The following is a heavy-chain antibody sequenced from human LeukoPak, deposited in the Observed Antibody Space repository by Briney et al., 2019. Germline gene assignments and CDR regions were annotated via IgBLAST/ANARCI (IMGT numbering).Heavy chain of an antibody. CDR2: IRGSDASP. Sequence: GGSLRLSCAASGFTFATYTMSWVRQAPGKGLEWVSDIRGSDASPYYADSVKGRFTISRDNSKNTLYLQMNSLRAEDTAVYYCAKDLQSGYFDWLLPTFDYWGQGTLVTVSS. J-gene: IGHJ4*02. CDR3: AKDLQSGYFDWLLPTFDY. CDR1: GFTFATYT. D-gene: IGHD3-9*01. V-gene: IGHV3-23*01.